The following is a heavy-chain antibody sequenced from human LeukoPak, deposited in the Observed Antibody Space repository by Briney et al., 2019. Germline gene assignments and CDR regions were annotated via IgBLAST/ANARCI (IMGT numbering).Heavy chain of an antibody. Sequence: PGGSLRLSCAASGFIFSSSAMSWVRQAPGKGLEWVSTIDNTGTTYRPDSVKGRFTISRDNSKNTLYLQMNSLRAEDTATYYCAKSRGSGTYCFDYWGLGTRVTVSS. D-gene: IGHD3-10*01. V-gene: IGHV3-23*01. CDR2: IDNTGTT. J-gene: IGHJ4*02. CDR1: GFIFSSSA. CDR3: AKSRGSGTYCFDY.